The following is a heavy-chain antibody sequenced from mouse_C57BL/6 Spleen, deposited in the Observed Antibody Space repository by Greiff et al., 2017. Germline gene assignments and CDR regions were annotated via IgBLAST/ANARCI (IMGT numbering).Heavy chain of an antibody. CDR1: GYTFTSYW. CDR3: AREVLGPYYFDY. D-gene: IGHD4-1*01. V-gene: IGHV1-55*01. CDR2: IYPGSGST. J-gene: IGHJ2*01. Sequence: QVQLKQPGAELVKPGASVKMSCKASGYTFTSYWITWVKQRPGQGLEWIGDIYPGSGSTNYNEKFKSKATLTVDTSSSTAYMQLSSLTSEDSAVYYCAREVLGPYYFDYCGQGTTLTVSS.